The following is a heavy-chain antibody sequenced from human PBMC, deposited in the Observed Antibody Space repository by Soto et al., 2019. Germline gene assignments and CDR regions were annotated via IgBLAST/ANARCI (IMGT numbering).Heavy chain of an antibody. Sequence: QVQLVQSGAEVKKPGASVKVSCKASGYTFTSYDINWVRQATGQGLEWMGWMNASSGNTVYAQKFQGRVTMTRNTPIPTPYMELRSLKSDETAAYYRARRYCSGGNCCSPWGKGTLVTVSS. CDR3: ARRYCSGGNCCSP. CDR1: GYTFTSYD. V-gene: IGHV1-8*02. J-gene: IGHJ5*02. CDR2: MNASSGNT. D-gene: IGHD2-15*01.